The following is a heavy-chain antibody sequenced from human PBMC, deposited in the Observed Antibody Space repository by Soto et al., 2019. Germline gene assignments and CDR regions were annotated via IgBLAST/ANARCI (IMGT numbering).Heavy chain of an antibody. V-gene: IGHV1-69*04. Sequence: SVKVSCKASGGTFSSYTISWVRQAPGQGLEWMGRIIPILGIANYAQKFQGRVTITADKSTSTAYMELSSLRSEDTAVYYCARDRNYDFWSGYSFDYWGQGTLVTVSS. D-gene: IGHD3-3*01. CDR1: GGTFSSYT. CDR2: IIPILGIA. J-gene: IGHJ4*02. CDR3: ARDRNYDFWSGYSFDY.